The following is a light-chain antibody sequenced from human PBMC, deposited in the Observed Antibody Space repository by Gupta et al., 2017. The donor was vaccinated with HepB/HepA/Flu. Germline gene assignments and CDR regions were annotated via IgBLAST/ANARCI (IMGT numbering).Light chain of an antibody. CDR3: QQSYRDPST. V-gene: IGKV1-39*01. CDR2: AAS. J-gene: IGKJ2*01. CDR1: QRISTY. Sequence: DIQMTESPFSLSASVGDRVTITCRANQRISTYLNWYQQKLGKAPKLLIFAASRLQSGVPSRFSGSGSGTDFTLTISRLQADDFATYYCQQSYRDPSTLGRGTKMEI.